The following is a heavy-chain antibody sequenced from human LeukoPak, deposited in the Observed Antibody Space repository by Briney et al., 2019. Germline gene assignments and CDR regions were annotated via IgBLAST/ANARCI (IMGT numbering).Heavy chain of an antibody. D-gene: IGHD3-22*01. CDR2: IYPGDSDT. J-gene: IGHJ4*02. Sequence: GASLKISCKGSGYRFTSYWIGWVRQLPGKGLEWMGIIYPGDSDTRYSPSFQGQVTISADKSISTAYLQWSSLKASDTAMYYCARGPRRTYYYDSADLYYFDYWGQGTLVTVSS. CDR3: ARGPRRTYYYDSADLYYFDY. V-gene: IGHV5-51*01. CDR1: GYRFTSYW.